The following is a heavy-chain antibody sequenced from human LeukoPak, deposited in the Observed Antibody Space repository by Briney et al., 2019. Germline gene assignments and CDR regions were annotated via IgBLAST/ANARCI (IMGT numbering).Heavy chain of an antibody. CDR1: GFTFNNYA. V-gene: IGHV3-23*01. Sequence: GGSLRLSCAASGFTFNNYAMSWVRQAPGKGLEWVSTISGDGVSTFYAASVKGRFTISRDYSRNTLYLQMIGLRAEDTAIYYCAKVPIVPAAHFDFWGQGTLVTVSS. J-gene: IGHJ4*02. D-gene: IGHD2-2*01. CDR3: AKVPIVPAAHFDF. CDR2: ISGDGVST.